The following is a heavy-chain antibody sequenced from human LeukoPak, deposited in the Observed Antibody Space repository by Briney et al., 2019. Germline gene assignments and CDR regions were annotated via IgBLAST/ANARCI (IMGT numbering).Heavy chain of an antibody. J-gene: IGHJ5*02. Sequence: EASVKVSCKASGGTFSSYAISWVRQAPGQGLEWMGRIIPILGIANYAQKFQGRVTITADKSTGTAYMELSSLRSEDTAVYYCARSRALRFLEWFTPNWFDPWGQGTLVTVSS. D-gene: IGHD3-3*01. V-gene: IGHV1-69*04. CDR1: GGTFSSYA. CDR3: ARSRALRFLEWFTPNWFDP. CDR2: IIPILGIA.